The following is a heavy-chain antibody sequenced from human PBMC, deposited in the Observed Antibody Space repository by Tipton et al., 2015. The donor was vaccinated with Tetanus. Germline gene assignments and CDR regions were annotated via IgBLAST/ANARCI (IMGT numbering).Heavy chain of an antibody. CDR1: GFTFSSYA. CDR2: ISGSGGST. CDR3: AKDRGQSRGAFDI. J-gene: IGHJ3*02. Sequence: SLRLSCAASGFTFSSYAMSWVRQAPGKGLEWVSAISGSGGSTYYADSVKGRFTISRDNSKNTLYLQMNSLRAEDTAVYYCAKDRGQSRGAFDIWGQGTMVTVSS. V-gene: IGHV3-23*01.